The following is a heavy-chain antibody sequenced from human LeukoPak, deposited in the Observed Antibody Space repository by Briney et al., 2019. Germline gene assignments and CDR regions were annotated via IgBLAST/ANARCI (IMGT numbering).Heavy chain of an antibody. V-gene: IGHV3-23*01. CDR3: AELGITMIGGV. J-gene: IGHJ6*04. Sequence: GGSLRLSCAASGFTFSSYAMSWVRQAPGKGLECISGFSGSGGSTYYADSVKGRFTISRDNSKNTLYLQMNSLRAEGTAVYYCAELGITMIGGVWGKGTTVTISS. D-gene: IGHD3-10*02. CDR2: FSGSGGST. CDR1: GFTFSSYA.